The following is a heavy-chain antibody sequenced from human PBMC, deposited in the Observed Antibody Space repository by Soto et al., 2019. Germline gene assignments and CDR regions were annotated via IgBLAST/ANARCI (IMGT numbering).Heavy chain of an antibody. V-gene: IGHV3-74*01. CDR3: ARDLRVAVPDYYGMDV. J-gene: IGHJ6*02. CDR1: GFTFSTHW. Sequence: GSLRLSCAASGFTFSTHWMHWVRQAPGKGLVWVSRIISDGSTTNYADSVKGRFTISRDNAKKTLYLQMNSLRAEDTAVYYCARDLRVAVPDYYGMDVWGQGTTVTVSS. D-gene: IGHD6-19*01. CDR2: IISDGSTT.